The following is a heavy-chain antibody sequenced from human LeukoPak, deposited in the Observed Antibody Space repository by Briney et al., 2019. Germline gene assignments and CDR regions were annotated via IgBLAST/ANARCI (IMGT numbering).Heavy chain of an antibody. CDR2: IKQDGSEK. Sequence: GGSLRLSCAASGFTFSSYWMSWVRQAPGKGLEWVANIKQDGSEKYYVDSVKGRFTISRDNAKNSLYLQMNSLRAEDSAIYYCARRPGLTGVRYFDLWGRGTLVTVSS. J-gene: IGHJ2*01. CDR3: ARRPGLTGVRYFDL. CDR1: GFTFSSYW. D-gene: IGHD3-9*01. V-gene: IGHV3-7*03.